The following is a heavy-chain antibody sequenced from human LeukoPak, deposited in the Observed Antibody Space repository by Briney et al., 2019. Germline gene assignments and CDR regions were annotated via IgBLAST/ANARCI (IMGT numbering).Heavy chain of an antibody. Sequence: SETLSLTCSVSGDSVSGSDSYWDWIRQPPGKVLEWIGTIYYSGRTYYSPSLKSRVTMSVDTSNNQFSLNLMSVTAADTAVYYCARRRYYDGSGYLEWGQGTLLSVSS. CDR2: IYYSGRT. V-gene: IGHV4-39*01. J-gene: IGHJ1*01. CDR1: GDSVSGSDSY. CDR3: ARRRYYDGSGYLE. D-gene: IGHD3-22*01.